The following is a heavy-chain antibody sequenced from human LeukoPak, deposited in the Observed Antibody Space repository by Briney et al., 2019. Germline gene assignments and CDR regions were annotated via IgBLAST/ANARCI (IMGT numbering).Heavy chain of an antibody. V-gene: IGHV4-39*01. CDR1: GGSISSSSYY. CDR2: IYYSRST. D-gene: IGHD3-3*01. Sequence: PSETLSLTCTVSGGSISSSSYYWGWIRQPPGKGLEWIGSIYYSRSTYYNPSLKSRVTISVDTSKNQFSLKLSSVTAADTAVYYCARQTRTERRITIFGVAPKFDPWGQGTLVTVSS. J-gene: IGHJ5*02. CDR3: ARQTRTERRITIFGVAPKFDP.